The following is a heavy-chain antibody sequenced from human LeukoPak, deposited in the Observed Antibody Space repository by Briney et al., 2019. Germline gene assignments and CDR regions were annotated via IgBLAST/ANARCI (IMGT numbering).Heavy chain of an antibody. J-gene: IGHJ4*02. Sequence: SETLSLTCTVSGGSISSGSYYWSWIRQPAGKGLEWIGRIYTSGSTNYNPSLKSRVTISVDTSKNQFSLKLSSVTAADTAVYYCARDIWVEYSSSSGFDYWGQGTLVTVSS. D-gene: IGHD6-6*01. CDR2: IYTSGST. CDR3: ARDIWVEYSSSSGFDY. V-gene: IGHV4-61*02. CDR1: GGSISSGSYY.